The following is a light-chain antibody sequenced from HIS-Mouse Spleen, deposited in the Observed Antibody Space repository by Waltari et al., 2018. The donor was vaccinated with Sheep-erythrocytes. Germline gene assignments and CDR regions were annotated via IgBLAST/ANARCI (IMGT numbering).Light chain of an antibody. CDR3: QQYYSYPYT. V-gene: IGKV1-8*01. J-gene: IGKJ2*01. CDR1: QGISSY. CDR2: AAS. Sequence: RVTIPCRASQGISSYLAWYQQKPGKAPKLLIYAASTLQGGVPSRFSGSGSGTDFTLTISCLQSEDFATYYCQQYYSYPYTFGQGTKLEIK.